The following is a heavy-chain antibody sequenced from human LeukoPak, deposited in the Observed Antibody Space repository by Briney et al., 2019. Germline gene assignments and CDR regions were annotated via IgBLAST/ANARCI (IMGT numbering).Heavy chain of an antibody. Sequence: PGESLRLSCAASGFTFSAYSMNWVRQAPGKGLEWVSSITSGDFVYFADSLKGRFTISRDNGKSSLYLQMNSLRAEDTAVYYCARGGFNMVRGVIIPSNSYFYYMDIWGKGTTVTVSS. J-gene: IGHJ6*03. CDR3: ARGGFNMVRGVIIPSNSYFYYMDI. CDR1: GFTFSAYS. V-gene: IGHV3-69-1*01. D-gene: IGHD3-10*01. CDR2: ITSGDFV.